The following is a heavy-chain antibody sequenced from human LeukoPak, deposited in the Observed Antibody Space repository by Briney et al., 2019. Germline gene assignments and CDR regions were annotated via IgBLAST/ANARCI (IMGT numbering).Heavy chain of an antibody. J-gene: IGHJ1*01. D-gene: IGHD3-10*01. CDR2: IIPIFGTA. CDR1: GGTFSSYA. Sequence: ASVKVSCKASGGTFSSYAISWVRQAPGQGLEWMGGIIPIFGTANYAQKFQGRVTITADESTSTAYMELSSLRSEDTAVYYCARDSYYGSGSYRPPAEYFQHWGQGTLVTVSS. CDR3: ARDSYYGSGSYRPPAEYFQH. V-gene: IGHV1-69*13.